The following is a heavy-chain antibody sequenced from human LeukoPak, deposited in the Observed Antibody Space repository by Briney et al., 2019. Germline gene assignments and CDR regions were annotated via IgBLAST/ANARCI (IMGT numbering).Heavy chain of an antibody. D-gene: IGHD2-2*01. J-gene: IGHJ4*02. Sequence: GGSLRLSCGASGFRFTNYAMNWIRQAPGKGLEWVSGISGSGGSTYYADSVKGRFSISRDNSKSTLYLQMNSLRADDTGVYYCAGTRTTCCNYWGQGTLVTVSS. CDR3: AGTRTTCCNY. CDR2: ISGSGGST. CDR1: GFRFTNYA. V-gene: IGHV3-23*01.